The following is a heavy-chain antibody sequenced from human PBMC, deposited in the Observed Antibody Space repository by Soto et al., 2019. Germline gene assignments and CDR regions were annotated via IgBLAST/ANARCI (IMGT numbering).Heavy chain of an antibody. CDR1: GYTFTSYY. CDR3: ARDVERAVDTAMVTGGYGY. J-gene: IGHJ4*02. Sequence: XSVKVSCRASGYTFTSYYMHWVRQAPGQGLEWMGIINPSGGSTSYAQKFQGRVTMTRDTSTSTVYMELSSLRSEDTAVYYCARDVERAVDTAMVTGGYGYWGQGTLVTVSS. V-gene: IGHV1-46*01. D-gene: IGHD5-18*01. CDR2: INPSGGST.